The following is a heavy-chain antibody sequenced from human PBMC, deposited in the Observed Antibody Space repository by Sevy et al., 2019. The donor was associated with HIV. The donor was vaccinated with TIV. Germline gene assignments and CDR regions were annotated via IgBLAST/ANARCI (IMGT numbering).Heavy chain of an antibody. CDR3: ARDGYYESSTYYYLDY. CDR1: GYSFTSYW. V-gene: IGHV5-51*01. J-gene: IGHJ4*02. D-gene: IGHD3-22*01. CDR2: IYPGDGET. Sequence: GESLKISCKGSGYSFTSYWIGWVRQMPGRGLEWMGIIYPGDGETRYSPSFQGQVTISADKSINTAYLQWSSLKASDTAMCYCARDGYYESSTYYYLDYRGQGTLVTVSS.